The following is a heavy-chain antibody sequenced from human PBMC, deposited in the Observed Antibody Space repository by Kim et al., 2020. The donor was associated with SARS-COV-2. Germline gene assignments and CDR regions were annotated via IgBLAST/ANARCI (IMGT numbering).Heavy chain of an antibody. CDR2: GHT. Sequence: GHTNCNPSLKSRVTISVDTSKNQFSLKRSSVTTADTAVYYCARGPAAADYWGQGTLVTVSS. CDR3: ARGPAAADY. V-gene: IGHV4-34*01. D-gene: IGHD6-13*01. J-gene: IGHJ4*02.